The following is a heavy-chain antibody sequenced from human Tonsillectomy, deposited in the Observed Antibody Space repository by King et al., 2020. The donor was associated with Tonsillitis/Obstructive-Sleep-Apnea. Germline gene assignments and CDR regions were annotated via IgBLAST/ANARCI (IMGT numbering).Heavy chain of an antibody. J-gene: IGHJ3*02. D-gene: IGHD5-24*01. CDR3: ARGKGGRDGYNYPRAFDI. V-gene: IGHV4-34*01. Sequence: VQLQQWGAGLLKPSETLSLTCAVYGGSFSGYYWSWIRQPPGTGLEWIGEINHSGRTNYNPPLKSRVTIPVDTSKNQFSLKLSSVTAADTAVYYCARGKGGRDGYNYPRAFDIWGQGTMVTVSS. CDR1: GGSFSGYY. CDR2: INHSGRT.